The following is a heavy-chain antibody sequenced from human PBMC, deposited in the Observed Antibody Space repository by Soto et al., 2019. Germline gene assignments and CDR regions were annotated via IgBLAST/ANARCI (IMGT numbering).Heavy chain of an antibody. J-gene: IGHJ4*02. V-gene: IGHV1-18*01. CDR3: ARRGKFDKWNYGGDY. D-gene: IGHD1-7*01. Sequence: ASVKVSCKASGYTFTSYGISWVRQAPGQGLEWMGWISAYNGNTNYAQKLQGRVTMTTDTSTSTAYMELRSLRSDDTAVYYCARRGKFDKWNYGGDYWGKGTLVTVSS. CDR2: ISAYNGNT. CDR1: GYTFTSYG.